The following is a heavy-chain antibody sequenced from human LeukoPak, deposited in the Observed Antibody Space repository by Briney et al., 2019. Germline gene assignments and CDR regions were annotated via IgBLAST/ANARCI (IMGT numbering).Heavy chain of an antibody. Sequence: GGSLRLSCAASGFTFSTYSMNCVRQAPGKGLEWISYISISTSDIYYADSVKGRFTISRDNAGNSLYLQMNILRDEDTAVYYCARDYLYAFDYWGQGTLVTVSS. CDR2: ISISTSDI. D-gene: IGHD2-2*01. V-gene: IGHV3-48*02. CDR1: GFTFSTYS. CDR3: ARDYLYAFDY. J-gene: IGHJ4*02.